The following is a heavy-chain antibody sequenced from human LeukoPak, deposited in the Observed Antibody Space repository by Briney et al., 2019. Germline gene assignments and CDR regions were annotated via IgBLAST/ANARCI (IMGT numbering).Heavy chain of an antibody. CDR1: DDSITMYY. Sequence: SETLSLTCSVSDDSITMYYWTWIRQPPGKGLEWIGYVDHTGSTNFNPSLNGRVSISRDTSKNLFSLRLRSVTAADTAVYFCARGRVSSSTWYSTYYYYFYTDVWGKGTTVTVSS. V-gene: IGHV4-59*01. J-gene: IGHJ6*03. CDR3: ARGRVSSSTWYSTYYYYFYTDV. D-gene: IGHD4-11*01. CDR2: VDHTGST.